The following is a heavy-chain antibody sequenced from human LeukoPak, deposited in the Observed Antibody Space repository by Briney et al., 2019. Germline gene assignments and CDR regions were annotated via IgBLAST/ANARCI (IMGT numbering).Heavy chain of an antibody. V-gene: IGHV3-48*04. CDR2: ISSSGSTI. Sequence: GGSLRLSCAASGFTFSSYAMSWVRQAPGKGLEWVSYISSSGSTIYYADSVKGRFTISRDNAKNSLYLQMNSLRAEDTAVYYCARDYCGGDCPYGMDVWGQGTTVTVSS. J-gene: IGHJ6*02. D-gene: IGHD2-21*02. CDR1: GFTFSSYA. CDR3: ARDYCGGDCPYGMDV.